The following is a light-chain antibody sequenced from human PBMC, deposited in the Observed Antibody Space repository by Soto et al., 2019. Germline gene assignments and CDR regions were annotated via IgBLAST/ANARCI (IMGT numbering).Light chain of an antibody. Sequence: EIVMTQSPASLSVSPGDGATLSCRASQSVASNVAWYQQKPGQGPRLLIHGASTRAVGVPARFSGSGSGTDFTLTISCLQSEDFAVYYCQQYHNWPPQYTFGQGTKLQIK. J-gene: IGKJ2*01. CDR2: GAS. V-gene: IGKV3-15*01. CDR1: QSVASN. CDR3: QQYHNWPPQYT.